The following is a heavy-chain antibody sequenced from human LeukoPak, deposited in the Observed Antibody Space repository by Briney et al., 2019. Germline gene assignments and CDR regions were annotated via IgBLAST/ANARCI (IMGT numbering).Heavy chain of an antibody. V-gene: IGHV3-21*06. D-gene: IGHD5-24*01. CDR3: ARDRGYYFDY. CDR2: ISSDITYI. Sequence: GGSLRLSCAASGFIFSPYTMNWVRQAPGKGLEWVSSISSDITYIFYADSVKGRFTVSRDNAKNSLYLQMSSLRAEDTAVYYCARDRGYYFDYWGQEILVTVSS. J-gene: IGHJ4*02. CDR1: GFIFSPYT.